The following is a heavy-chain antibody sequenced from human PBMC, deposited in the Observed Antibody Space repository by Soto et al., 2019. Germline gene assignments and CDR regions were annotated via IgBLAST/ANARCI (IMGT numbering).Heavy chain of an antibody. CDR2: MNPNSGNT. Sequence: QVQLVQSGAEVKKPVASVKVSCKASGYTFTSYDINWVRQATGQGLEWMGWMNPNSGNTGYAQKFQGRVTMTRKTSISTAYMELSSLRSEDTAVYYCARRYDSSGSSNYWGQGTLVTVSS. CDR1: GYTFTSYD. D-gene: IGHD3-22*01. J-gene: IGHJ4*02. V-gene: IGHV1-8*01. CDR3: ARRYDSSGSSNY.